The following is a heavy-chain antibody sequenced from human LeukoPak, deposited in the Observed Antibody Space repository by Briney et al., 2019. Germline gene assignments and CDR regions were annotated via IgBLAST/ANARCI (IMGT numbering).Heavy chain of an antibody. V-gene: IGHV4-4*07. J-gene: IGHJ3*02. Sequence: SETLSLTCTVSGGSISSYYWSWIRQPGGKGLEWIGRIYTSGSTNYNPSLKSRVTMSVDTSKNQFSLKLSSVTAADTAVYYCARGSGRITIFGVVTPSDAFDIWGQGTMVTVSS. CDR3: ARGSGRITIFGVVTPSDAFDI. CDR1: GGSISSYY. D-gene: IGHD3-3*01. CDR2: IYTSGST.